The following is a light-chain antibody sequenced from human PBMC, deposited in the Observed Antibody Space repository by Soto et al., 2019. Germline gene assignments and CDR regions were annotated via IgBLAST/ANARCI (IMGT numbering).Light chain of an antibody. CDR1: QGISMY. Sequence: DIQMTQSPSSLSASVGDRVTITCRASQGISMYLAWFQQKPGKVPKLLIYAASTLQSGVPSRFSGSGSGTVFTPTISRLQPEDVVTYYRQKYNSAPCTFGQGTLVEIK. CDR2: AAS. J-gene: IGKJ1*01. CDR3: QKYNSAPCT. V-gene: IGKV1-27*01.